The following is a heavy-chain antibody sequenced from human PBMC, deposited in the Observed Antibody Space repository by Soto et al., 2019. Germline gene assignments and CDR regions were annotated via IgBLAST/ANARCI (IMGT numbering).Heavy chain of an antibody. V-gene: IGHV3-23*01. CDR2: ISGSGDYT. J-gene: IGHJ4*02. CDR3: AKPLIHLHGGYASSPSDY. CDR1: GFTFNNYA. Sequence: PGGSLRLSCAASGFTFNNYAMNWVRQAPGKGLDWVSTISGSGDYTYYADSVKGRFTISRDNSKNTLYLQMNSLRAEDTAVYYCAKPLIHLHGGYASSPSDYWGQGTLATVSS. D-gene: IGHD1-26*01.